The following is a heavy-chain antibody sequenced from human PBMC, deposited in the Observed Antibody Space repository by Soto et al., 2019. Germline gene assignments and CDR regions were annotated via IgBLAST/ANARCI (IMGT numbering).Heavy chain of an antibody. CDR1: GFTFISYA. Sequence: GGSLRLSCAASGFTFISYAIIWVRQAPFKWLEWVSAISGSGGSTYYADSVKGRFTISRDNSKNTLYLQMNSLRAEDTAVYCCAKVRFLDYWGQGTLVTVSS. V-gene: IGHV3-23*01. CDR3: AKVRFLDY. D-gene: IGHD4-17*01. J-gene: IGHJ4*02. CDR2: ISGSGGST.